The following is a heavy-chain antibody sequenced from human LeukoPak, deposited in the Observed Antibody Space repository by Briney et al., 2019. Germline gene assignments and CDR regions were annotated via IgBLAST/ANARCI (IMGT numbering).Heavy chain of an antibody. V-gene: IGHV3-48*03. CDR3: ARGNWAEDGYFDY. CDR2: ISSSGSTI. J-gene: IGHJ4*02. Sequence: GGSLRLSCAASGFTFSSYEMNWVRQAPGKGLEWVSYISSSGSTIYYADSVKGRFTIPRDNAKNSLYLQMSSLRAEDTAVYYCARGNWAEDGYFDYWGQGTLVTVSS. CDR1: GFTFSSYE. D-gene: IGHD7-27*01.